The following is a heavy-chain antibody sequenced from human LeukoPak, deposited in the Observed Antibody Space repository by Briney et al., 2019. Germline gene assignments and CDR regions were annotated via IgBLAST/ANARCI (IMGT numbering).Heavy chain of an antibody. CDR2: ISGSGGST. D-gene: IGHD2-2*01. V-gene: IGHV3-23*01. Sequence: GGSLRLSCAASGFTFSSYAMSWVRQAPGKGLEWVSAISGSGGSTYYADSVKGRFTISRGNSKNTLYLQMNSLRAEDTAVYYCAKDRGGRGCSSTSCYAVDYWGQGTLVTVSS. CDR3: AKDRGGRGCSSTSCYAVDY. CDR1: GFTFSSYA. J-gene: IGHJ4*02.